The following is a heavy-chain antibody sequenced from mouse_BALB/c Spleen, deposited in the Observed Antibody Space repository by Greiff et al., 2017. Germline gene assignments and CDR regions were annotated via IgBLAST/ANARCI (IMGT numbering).Heavy chain of an antibody. J-gene: IGHJ4*01. CDR1: GYSITSGYY. CDR2: ISYDGSN. V-gene: IGHV3-6*02. CDR3: ARENNYYGSSYYAMDY. D-gene: IGHD1-1*01. Sequence: EVQLQESGPGLVKPSQSLSLTCSVTGYSITSGYYWNWIRQFPGNKLEWMGYISYDGSNNYNPSLKNRISITRDTSKNQFFLKLNSVTTEDTATYYCARENNYYGSSYYAMDYWGQGTSVTVSS.